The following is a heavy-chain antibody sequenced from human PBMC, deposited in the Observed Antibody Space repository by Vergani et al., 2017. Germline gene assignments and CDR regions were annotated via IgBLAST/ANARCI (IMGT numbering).Heavy chain of an antibody. CDR2: IIPIFGTA. Sequence: QVQLVQSGAEVKKPGSSVKVSCKASGGTFSSYAISWVRQAPGQGLEWMGGIIPIFGTANYAQKFQGRVTMTEDTSTDTAYMELSSLRSEDTAVYYCATSDLYYYDSSGYYSPWGQGTLVTVSS. J-gene: IGHJ5*02. CDR1: GGTFSSYA. V-gene: IGHV1-69*06. CDR3: ATSDLYYYDSSGYYSP. D-gene: IGHD3-22*01.